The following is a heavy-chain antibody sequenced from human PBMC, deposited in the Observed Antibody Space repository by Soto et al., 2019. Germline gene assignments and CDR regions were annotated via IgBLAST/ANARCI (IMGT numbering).Heavy chain of an antibody. J-gene: IGHJ4*02. CDR2: ISYDGSNK. Sequence: GGSLRLSCAASGFTFSSYAMHWVRQAPGKGLEWVAVISYDGSNKYYADSVKGRFTISRDNSKNTLYLQMNSLRAEDTAVYYCASQRPYSSSWYDAFGYWGQGTLVTVSS. V-gene: IGHV3-30-3*01. D-gene: IGHD6-13*01. CDR1: GFTFSSYA. CDR3: ASQRPYSSSWYDAFGY.